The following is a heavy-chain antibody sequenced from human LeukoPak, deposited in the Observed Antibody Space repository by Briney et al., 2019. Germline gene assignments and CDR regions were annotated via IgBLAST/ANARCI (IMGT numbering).Heavy chain of an antibody. J-gene: IGHJ5*02. CDR1: GYSISSGYY. D-gene: IGHD3-10*01. Sequence: SETLSLTCTISGYSISSGYYWGWIRQPPGKGLEWIGSIYHSGSTNYNPSLKSRVTISVDTSKNQFSLKLSSVTAADTAVYYCARRGPSNWFDPWGQGTLVTLSS. CDR3: ARRGPSNWFDP. CDR2: IYHSGST. V-gene: IGHV4-38-2*02.